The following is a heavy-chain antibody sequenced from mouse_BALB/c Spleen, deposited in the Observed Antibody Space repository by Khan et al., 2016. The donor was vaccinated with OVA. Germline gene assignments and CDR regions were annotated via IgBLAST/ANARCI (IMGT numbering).Heavy chain of an antibody. D-gene: IGHD1-1*01. J-gene: IGHJ2*01. V-gene: IGHV1-20*02. CDR3: ARTYGSDFDN. Sequence: EVQLQQSGPELVKPGASVKISCKASGYSFTGYFMNWVKQSHGKSLEWIGRINPHIGATFYNQKFKGKATLTVDESSSTVHMELRILASEDDAGYYCARTYGSDFDNWGQGTTLTVSS. CDR1: GYSFTGYF. CDR2: INPHIGAT.